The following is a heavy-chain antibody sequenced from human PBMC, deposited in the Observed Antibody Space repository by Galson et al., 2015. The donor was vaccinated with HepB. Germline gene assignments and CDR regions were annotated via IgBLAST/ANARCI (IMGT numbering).Heavy chain of an antibody. J-gene: IGHJ4*02. D-gene: IGHD6-13*01. CDR2: ISYDGSNK. Sequence: SLRLSCAASGFTFSSYAMHWVRQAPGEGLEWVAVISYDGSNKYYADSVKGRFTISRDNSKNTLYLQMNSLRAEDTAVYYCARVPAAGYSSSWYYFDYWGQGTLVTVSS. CDR1: GFTFSSYA. V-gene: IGHV3-30-3*01. CDR3: ARVPAAGYSSSWYYFDY.